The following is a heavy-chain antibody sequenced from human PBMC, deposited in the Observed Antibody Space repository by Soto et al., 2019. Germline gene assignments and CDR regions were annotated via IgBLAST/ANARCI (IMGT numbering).Heavy chain of an antibody. Sequence: SETLSLTCTASGGSISSSSYYWGWIRQPPGKGLEWIGTIYYSGSSYSNPSLKSRVTISIDTSKNQFSLKLTSVTAADTAVYYCARRSSGYFYFDYWGQGTLVTVSS. CDR1: GGSISSSSYY. CDR3: ARRSSGYFYFDY. CDR2: IYYSGSS. V-gene: IGHV4-39*01. J-gene: IGHJ4*02. D-gene: IGHD1-26*01.